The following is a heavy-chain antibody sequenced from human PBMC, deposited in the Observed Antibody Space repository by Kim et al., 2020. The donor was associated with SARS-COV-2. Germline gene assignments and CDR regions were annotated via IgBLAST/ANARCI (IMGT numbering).Heavy chain of an antibody. D-gene: IGHD1-1*01. CDR2: VYSSGST. CDR3: ARHRDTGFFQY. Sequence: SETLSLTCIVSGGSFPNYYWSWIRQPPGKSLEWIGYVYSSGSTNYNPSLKSRLTISMDTSKRQFSLTLTSVTATDTAVYFCARHRDTGFFQYWGQGALVT. CDR1: GGSFPNYY. V-gene: IGHV4-59*08. J-gene: IGHJ4*02.